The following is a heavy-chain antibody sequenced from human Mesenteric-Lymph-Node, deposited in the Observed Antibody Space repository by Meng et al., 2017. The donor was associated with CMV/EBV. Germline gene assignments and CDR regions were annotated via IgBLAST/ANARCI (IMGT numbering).Heavy chain of an antibody. J-gene: IGHJ4*02. CDR2: INPNGGGT. Sequence: ASVKVSCKASGYTFSDYYMHWVRQAPGQGLEWMGWINPNGGGTYYAQKFQGSITMTRDTSINTAYLDLSSLRSDDTALYYCATTRRPGYCTSTNCFIFDYWGQGTLVTVSS. CDR1: GYTFSDYY. D-gene: IGHD2-2*01. CDR3: ATTRRPGYCTSTNCFIFDY. V-gene: IGHV1-2*04.